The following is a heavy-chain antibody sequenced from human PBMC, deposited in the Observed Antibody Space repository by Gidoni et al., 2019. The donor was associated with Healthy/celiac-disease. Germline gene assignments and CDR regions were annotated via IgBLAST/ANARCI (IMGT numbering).Heavy chain of an antibody. D-gene: IGHD3-22*01. CDR2: IYPGDSDT. V-gene: IGHV5-51*01. J-gene: IGHJ3*02. Sequence: EVQLVQSGAEVKKPGESLTISCKGSGYSFTSYWIVWVRQMPGKGLEWMGIIYPGDSDTRYSPAFQGQVTISADKSISTAYLQWSSLKASDTAMYYCARTYYYDSSGYYFGGAFDIWGQGTMVTVSS. CDR1: GYSFTSYW. CDR3: ARTYYYDSSGYYFGGAFDI.